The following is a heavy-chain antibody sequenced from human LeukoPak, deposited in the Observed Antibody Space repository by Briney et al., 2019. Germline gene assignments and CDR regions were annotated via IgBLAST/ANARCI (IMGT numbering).Heavy chain of an antibody. V-gene: IGHV1-69*13. CDR3: ARGTPETYCSSTSCYTVFDY. CDR1: GGTFSSYA. J-gene: IGHJ4*02. D-gene: IGHD2-2*02. Sequence: SVKVSCKASGGTFSSYAISWVRQAPGQGLEWMGGIIPIFGTANYAQKFQGRVTITADESTSTAYMELSSLRSEDTAVYYCARGTPETYCSSTSCYTVFDYWGQGTLVTVSS. CDR2: IIPIFGTA.